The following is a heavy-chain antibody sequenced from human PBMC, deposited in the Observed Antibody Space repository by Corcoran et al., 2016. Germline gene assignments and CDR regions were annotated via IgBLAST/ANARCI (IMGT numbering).Heavy chain of an antibody. CDR3: ARGRQGDFWSSYPMYYFDY. Sequence: QVQLVESGGGVVQPGRSLRLSCAASGFTFSSYGMHWVRQAPGKGLEWVAVIWYDGSNKYYADSVKGRFTISRDNSKNTLYLQMNSLRAEDTAVYYCARGRQGDFWSSYPMYYFDYWGQGTLVTVSS. CDR2: IWYDGSNK. V-gene: IGHV3-33*01. J-gene: IGHJ4*02. CDR1: GFTFSSYG. D-gene: IGHD3-3*01.